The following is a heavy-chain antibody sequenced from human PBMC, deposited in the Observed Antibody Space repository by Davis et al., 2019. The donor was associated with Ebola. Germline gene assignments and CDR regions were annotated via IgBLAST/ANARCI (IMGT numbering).Heavy chain of an antibody. CDR3: AKPYGDYVGYFDY. CDR2: IQFDGFNK. J-gene: IGHJ4*02. V-gene: IGHV3-30*02. D-gene: IGHD4-17*01. Sequence: GESLKISCAASGFTFSNYGMHWVRQAPGKGLEWVAFIQFDGFNKYYADSVKGRFTISRDNSKRTVYLQMDGLRAEDTAVFYCAKPYGDYVGYFDYLGQGTLVTVSS. CDR1: GFTFSNYG.